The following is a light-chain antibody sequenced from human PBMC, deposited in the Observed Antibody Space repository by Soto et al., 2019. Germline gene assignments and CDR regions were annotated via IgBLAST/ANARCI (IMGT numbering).Light chain of an antibody. CDR1: QSVSSSY. J-gene: IGKJ2*01. CDR3: QQYGSSLYT. CDR2: GAS. V-gene: IGKV3-20*01. Sequence: EIVLTQSPGTLSLSPGERVTLSCRASQSVSSSYLAWYQQKPGQAPRLLIYGASSRATGIPDRFSGGGSGTDFTLTVSRLEPEDFAVYYCQQYGSSLYTFGQGTKLEIK.